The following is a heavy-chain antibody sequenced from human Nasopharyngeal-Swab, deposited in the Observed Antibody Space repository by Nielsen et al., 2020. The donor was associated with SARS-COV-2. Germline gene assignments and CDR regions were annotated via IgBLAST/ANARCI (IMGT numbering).Heavy chain of an antibody. CDR3: AKEGATGWFDP. CDR2: ICHHSGT. J-gene: IGHJ5*02. Sequence: SETLSLTCTVSRVSITSQYWIWIRQPPGKGLEWIGYICHHSGTSYNPSLKSRVTMFMDTSKNQFSLRLRSVTAADTAVYYCAKEGATGWFDPWGQGTLVTVSS. V-gene: IGHV4-59*11. CDR1: RVSITSQY.